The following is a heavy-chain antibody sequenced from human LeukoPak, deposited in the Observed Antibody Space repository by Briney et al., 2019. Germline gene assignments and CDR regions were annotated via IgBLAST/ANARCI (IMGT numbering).Heavy chain of an antibody. CDR3: ARGRGRSVSSSARVYGRRCFWFNP. Sequence: SETQSISVAVYGGSFGIYYGSWIRQPPGKGLEWIGEINHSGSTNYNPSLKSRVTISVDTSKNQFSLNLSSVTAADTAVYYCARGRGRSVSSSARVYGRRCFWFNPWGQGSQVEVSS. CDR2: INHSGST. J-gene: IGHJ5*02. V-gene: IGHV4-34*01. CDR1: GGSFGIYY. D-gene: IGHD5/OR15-5a*01.